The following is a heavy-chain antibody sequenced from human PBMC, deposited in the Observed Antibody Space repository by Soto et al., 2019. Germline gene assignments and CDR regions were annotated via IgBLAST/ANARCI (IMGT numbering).Heavy chain of an antibody. CDR2: ISAYNGKT. CDR3: ARDDFSDILTVYSNYYYGMDV. Sequence: VAVKGSCKDSGDTFTSYGISWVRQAPGQGLDCIGWISAYNGKTNYAQNLQGRVTMTTDASTSTAYMELSSLRSEDTAVYYCARDDFSDILTVYSNYYYGMDVWGQGTTVNVS. CDR1: GDTFTSYG. D-gene: IGHD3-9*01. J-gene: IGHJ6*02. V-gene: IGHV1-18*01.